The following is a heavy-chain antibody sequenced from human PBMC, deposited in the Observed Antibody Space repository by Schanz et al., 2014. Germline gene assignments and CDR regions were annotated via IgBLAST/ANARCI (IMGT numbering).Heavy chain of an antibody. V-gene: IGHV3-30*03. CDR3: ARGGFGELSAFDI. CDR1: GFSVGNKY. Sequence: VQLVESGGGLVQPGGSLRLSCAASGFSVGNKYMNWVRQAPGKGLEWVGVISYDGSKKSYADSVKGRFTISRDNSKNTLYLQMNSLRPEDTAVYYCARGGFGELSAFDIWGQGTMVTVSS. D-gene: IGHD3-10*01. CDR2: ISYDGSKK. J-gene: IGHJ3*02.